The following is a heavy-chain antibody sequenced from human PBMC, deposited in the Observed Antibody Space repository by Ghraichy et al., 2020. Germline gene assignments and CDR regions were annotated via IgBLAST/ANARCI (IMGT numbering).Heavy chain of an antibody. CDR2: VNPNSGAT. D-gene: IGHD3-16*01. J-gene: IGHJ4*02. Sequence: ASVKVSCKASGFTFTDYYIHWVRQAPGQGLEWMGWVNPNSGATDYAQRFKGRITLTSDLSISTAYMDLTSLRSDDTAVYYCARAGLELWSHYFDFWGQGTLVTASS. CDR3: ARAGLELWSHYFDF. V-gene: IGHV1-2*02. CDR1: GFTFTDYY.